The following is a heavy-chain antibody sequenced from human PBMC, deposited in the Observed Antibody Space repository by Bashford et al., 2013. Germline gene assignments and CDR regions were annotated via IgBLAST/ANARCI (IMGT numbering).Heavy chain of an antibody. Sequence: PSVKVSCKASGGTFSSYAISWVRQAPWTKGLSGWVGIIPIFGTANYAQKFQGRVTITADKSTSTAYMELSSLRSEDTEFSIRENWF. CDR1: GGTFSSYA. CDR2: IIPIFGTA. J-gene: IGHJ5*01. CDR3: ENWF. V-gene: IGHV1-69*06. D-gene: IGHD2-2*01.